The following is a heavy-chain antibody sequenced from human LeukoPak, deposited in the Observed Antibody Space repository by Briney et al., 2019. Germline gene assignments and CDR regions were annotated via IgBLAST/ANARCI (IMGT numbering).Heavy chain of an antibody. Sequence: ASVKVSCKASGYTFTGYYMHWVRQAPGQGLEWMGRINPNSGGTNYAQKFQGRVTMTRDTSISTAYMELSRLRSDDTAVYHCARAVNYDFWSGSGNWFDPWGQGTLVTVSS. J-gene: IGHJ5*02. CDR2: INPNSGGT. CDR3: ARAVNYDFWSGSGNWFDP. V-gene: IGHV1-2*06. D-gene: IGHD3-3*01. CDR1: GYTFTGYY.